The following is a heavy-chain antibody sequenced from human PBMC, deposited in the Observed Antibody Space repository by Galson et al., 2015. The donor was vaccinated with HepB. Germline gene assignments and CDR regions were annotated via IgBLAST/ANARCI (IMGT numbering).Heavy chain of an antibody. Sequence: QSGAEVKKPGESLKISCKGSGYSFTSYWIGWVRQMPGKGLEWMGITYPGDSDTRYSPSFRGQVTISADKSISTAYLQWSTLKASDTAMYYCARLPGATVVTSGWYFDLWGRGTLVTVSS. CDR2: TYPGDSDT. J-gene: IGHJ2*01. D-gene: IGHD4-23*01. CDR1: GYSFTSYW. CDR3: ARLPGATVVTSGWYFDL. V-gene: IGHV5-51*01.